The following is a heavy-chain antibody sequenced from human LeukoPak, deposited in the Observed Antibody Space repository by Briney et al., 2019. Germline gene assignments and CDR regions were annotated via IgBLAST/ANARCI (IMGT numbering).Heavy chain of an antibody. CDR1: GFTFSSYA. D-gene: IGHD3-16*01. Sequence: PGGSLRLSCAASGFTFSSYAMHWVRQAPGKGLEWVAVISYDGSNKYYADSVKGRFTISRDNSKNTLYLQMNSLRAEDTAVYYCAKDFLRSYFDYWGQGTLVTVSS. J-gene: IGHJ4*02. CDR3: AKDFLRSYFDY. V-gene: IGHV3-30-3*01. CDR2: ISYDGSNK.